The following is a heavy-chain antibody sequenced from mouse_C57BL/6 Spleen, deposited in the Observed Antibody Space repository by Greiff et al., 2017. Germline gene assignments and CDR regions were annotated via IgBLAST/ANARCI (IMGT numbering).Heavy chain of an antibody. CDR3: AREGGYCYNSAWFAY. CDR1: GYAFRSSW. Sequence: VQLVESGPELVKPGASVKISCKASGYAFRSSWMNWVKQRPGKGLEWIGRIYPGDGDTKYNGKFKGKATLTADKSSSTAYLQLSSLTSEDSAVYFCAREGGYCYNSAWFAYWGQGTLVTVSA. V-gene: IGHV1-82*01. D-gene: IGHD2-12*01. J-gene: IGHJ3*01. CDR2: IYPGDGDT.